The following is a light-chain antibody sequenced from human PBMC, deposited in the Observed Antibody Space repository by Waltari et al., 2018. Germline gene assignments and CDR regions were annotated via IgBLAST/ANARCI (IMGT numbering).Light chain of an antibody. CDR3: QQSYSTPPFT. CDR2: AES. J-gene: IGKJ3*01. CDR1: QSISSY. V-gene: IGKV1-39*01. Sequence: DIQMTQSPSSLSASVGDRVTITCRASQSISSYLNWYQQKPGKAPKLLIYAESSLQSGVPSRFSGSRSGTDFTLTISSLQPEDFATYYCQQSYSTPPFTFGPGTKVDIK.